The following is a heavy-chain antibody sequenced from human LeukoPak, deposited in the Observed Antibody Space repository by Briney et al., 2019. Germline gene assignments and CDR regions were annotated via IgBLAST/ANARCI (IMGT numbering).Heavy chain of an antibody. J-gene: IGHJ4*02. V-gene: IGHV4-34*01. CDR1: GGSFSGYY. D-gene: IGHD3-22*01. CDR3: ARPPPYYYDSSGYDY. Sequence: SETLSLTCAVYGGSFSGYYWSWIRQPPGKGLEWMGEINHSGSTNYNPSLKTRVTISVDTSKTQFSLTLSSVTAAATAVYYCARPPPYYYDSSGYDYWGKGTLVTVSS. CDR2: INHSGST.